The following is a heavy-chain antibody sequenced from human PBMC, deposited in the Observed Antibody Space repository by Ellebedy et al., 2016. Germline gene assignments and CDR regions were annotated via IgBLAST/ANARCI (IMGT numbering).Heavy chain of an antibody. CDR2: ISAYNGNT. CDR3: ARVGVVVVPAARTDYYYYGMDV. Sequence: ASVKVSXXASGYTFTSYGISWVRQAPGQGLEWMGWISAYNGNTNYAQKLQGRVTMTTDTSTSTAYMELRSLRSDDTAVYYCARVGVVVVPAARTDYYYYGMDVWGQGTTVTVSS. V-gene: IGHV1-18*04. CDR1: GYTFTSYG. J-gene: IGHJ6*02. D-gene: IGHD2-2*01.